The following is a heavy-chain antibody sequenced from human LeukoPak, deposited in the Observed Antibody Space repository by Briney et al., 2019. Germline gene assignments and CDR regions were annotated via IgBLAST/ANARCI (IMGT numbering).Heavy chain of an antibody. Sequence: ASVKDSCKAPGYTFTGYYMHWVRQAPGQGLEWMGWINPNSGGTNYAQKFQGWVTMTRDTSISTAYMELSRLRSDDTAVYYCARGEETYCSSTSCYYYYGMDVWGKGTTVTVSS. CDR3: ARGEETYCSSTSCYYYYGMDV. V-gene: IGHV1-2*04. CDR1: GYTFTGYY. J-gene: IGHJ6*04. D-gene: IGHD2-2*01. CDR2: INPNSGGT.